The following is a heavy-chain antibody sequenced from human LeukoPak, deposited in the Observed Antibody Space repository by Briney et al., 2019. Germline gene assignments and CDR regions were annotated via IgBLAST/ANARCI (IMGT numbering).Heavy chain of an antibody. CDR1: GFTFSSYW. V-gene: IGHV3-7*01. CDR3: AREPPLVGVMFGTDY. D-gene: IGHD3-16*01. Sequence: GGSLRLSCAASGFTFSSYWMSWVRQAPGKGLEWVANIKQDGSEKYYVDSVKGRFTISRDNAKNSLYLQMNSLRTEDTAVYYCAREPPLVGVMFGTDYWGQGTLVTVSS. CDR2: IKQDGSEK. J-gene: IGHJ4*02.